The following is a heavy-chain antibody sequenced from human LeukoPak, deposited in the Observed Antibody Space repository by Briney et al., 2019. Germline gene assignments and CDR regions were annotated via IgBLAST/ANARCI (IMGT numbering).Heavy chain of an antibody. CDR3: ATDYYGDYSFDY. CDR1: GFTFSSYS. V-gene: IGHV3-21*01. CDR2: ISSSSSYI. D-gene: IGHD4-17*01. J-gene: IGHJ4*02. Sequence: PGGSLRLSCAASGFTFSSYSMNWVRQAPGKGLKWVSSISSSSSYIHYADSVKGRFTISRDNAKNSVYLEMSSLRAEDTAVYYCATDYYGDYSFDYWGQGTLVTVSS.